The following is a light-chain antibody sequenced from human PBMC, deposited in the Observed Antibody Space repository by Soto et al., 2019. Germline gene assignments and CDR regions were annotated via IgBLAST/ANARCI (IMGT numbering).Light chain of an antibody. Sequence: EIVLTQSPGALSLSPGERATPSCRASQSVSSYLAWYQQKPGQAPRLLIYDASNRATGIPPRFSGSGSGTDFTLTISSLEPEDSAVYYCQQRHMWPITFGQGTRLEIK. CDR2: DAS. CDR3: QQRHMWPIT. J-gene: IGKJ5*01. V-gene: IGKV3-11*01. CDR1: QSVSSY.